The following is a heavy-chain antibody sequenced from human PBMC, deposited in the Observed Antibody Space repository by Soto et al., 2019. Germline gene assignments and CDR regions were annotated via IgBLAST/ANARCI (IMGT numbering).Heavy chain of an antibody. D-gene: IGHD4-4*01. J-gene: IGHJ3*02. CDR1: EFTVSSNY. CDR3: ARDSNYVGAFDI. V-gene: IGHV3-66*01. CDR2: IYSGGST. Sequence: GGSMRLSCAASEFTVSSNYMSWVRQAPGKGLEWVSVIYSGGSTYYADSVKGRFTISRDNSKNTLYLQMNSLRAEDTALYYCARDSNYVGAFDIWGQGTMVTVSS.